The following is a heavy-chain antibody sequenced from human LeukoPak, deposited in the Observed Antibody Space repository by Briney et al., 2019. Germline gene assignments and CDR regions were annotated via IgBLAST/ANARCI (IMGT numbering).Heavy chain of an antibody. CDR2: ISSNGGST. D-gene: IGHD6-19*01. Sequence: PGGSLRLSCAASGFTFSSYAMHWVRQAPGKGLEYVSAISSNGGSTYYANSVKGRFTISRDNSKNTLYLQMGSLRAEDMAVYYCARGGDGEQWLVPKFGIDYWGQGTLVTVSS. CDR3: ARGGDGEQWLVPKFGIDY. J-gene: IGHJ4*02. CDR1: GFTFSSYA. V-gene: IGHV3-64*01.